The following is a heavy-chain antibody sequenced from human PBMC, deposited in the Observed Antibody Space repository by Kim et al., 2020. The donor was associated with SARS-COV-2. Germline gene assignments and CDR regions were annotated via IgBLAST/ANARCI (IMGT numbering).Heavy chain of an antibody. CDR1: GGSISSYY. Sequence: SETLSLTCSISGGSISSYYWSWIRQPAGKGLEWIGRVYSSGSSNYNPSLKSRVTMSADTSMNQVSLKLSSVTAADTAVYYCARDQGGITRAWGQGTRVTV. J-gene: IGHJ1*01. CDR3: ARDQGGITRA. D-gene: IGHD3-16*01. V-gene: IGHV4-4*07. CDR2: VYSSGSS.